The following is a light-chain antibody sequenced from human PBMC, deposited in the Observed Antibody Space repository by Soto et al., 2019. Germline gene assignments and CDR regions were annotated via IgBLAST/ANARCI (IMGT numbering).Light chain of an antibody. J-gene: IGLJ3*02. CDR2: GDD. CDR3: ASWDDRLNGPV. Sequence: QSVLTQPPSTSGTPGQRVAISCSGTSSNIGSHTVNWYQQLPGTAPKLLIYGDDQRPSGVPDRFSGSKSGTSASLAISGLQPEDEVDYYCASWDDRLNGPVFGGGTKLTVL. CDR1: SSNIGSHT. V-gene: IGLV1-44*01.